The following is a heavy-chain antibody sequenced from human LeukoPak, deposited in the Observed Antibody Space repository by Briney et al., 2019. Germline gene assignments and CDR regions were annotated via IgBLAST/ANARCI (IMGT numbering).Heavy chain of an antibody. Sequence: SETLSLTCTVSGGSISSSSHYWGWIRQPPGKGLEWIGSIYYSGSTYYNPSLKSRVTISVDTSKNQFSLKLSSVTAADTAVYYCARHYDFWSGYYDYFDYWGQGTLVTVSS. CDR3: ARHYDFWSGYYDYFDY. V-gene: IGHV4-39*01. CDR2: IYYSGST. CDR1: GGSISSSSHY. D-gene: IGHD3-3*01. J-gene: IGHJ4*02.